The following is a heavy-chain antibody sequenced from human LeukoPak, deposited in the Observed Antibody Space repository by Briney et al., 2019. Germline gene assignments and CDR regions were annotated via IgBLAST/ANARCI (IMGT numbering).Heavy chain of an antibody. V-gene: IGHV3-23*01. J-gene: IGHJ4*02. CDR2: ISGDGVST. Sequence: PGGSLRLSCAASGFSFSSYAMSWVRQAPGKGLEWVSFISGDGVSTNYADSVKARFTISRDNSENTLYLDMNSLRTEDTAVYDCSKYTTYYYESSGYYYFDYWGQGTLVTVSS. CDR1: GFSFSSYA. D-gene: IGHD3-22*01. CDR3: SKYTTYYYESSGYYYFDY.